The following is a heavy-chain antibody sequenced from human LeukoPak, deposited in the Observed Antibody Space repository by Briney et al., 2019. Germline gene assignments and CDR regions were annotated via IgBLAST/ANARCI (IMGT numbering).Heavy chain of an antibody. J-gene: IGHJ4*02. CDR3: ARWDYDSSGYALYYFDY. CDR2: INTYTGNP. V-gene: IGHV7-4-1*02. Sequence: AASVKVSCKAPGYTFTSYAMNWVRQAPGQGLEWMGWINTYTGNPTYAQGFTGRFVFSLDTSVSTAYLQISSLKAEDTAVYYCARWDYDSSGYALYYFDYWGQGTLVTVSS. D-gene: IGHD3-22*01. CDR1: GYTFTSYA.